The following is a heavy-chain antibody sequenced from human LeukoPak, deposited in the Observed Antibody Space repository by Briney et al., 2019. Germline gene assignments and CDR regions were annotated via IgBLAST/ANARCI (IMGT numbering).Heavy chain of an antibody. V-gene: IGHV5-51*01. J-gene: IGHJ5*02. CDR2: ISPGDSDT. Sequence: GESLKISRWGSGYHFTSYWIGLVRQVSGKGLEWIGVISPGDSDTTYSPSIQGQVTISVDKSISTAYLQWSSLNASDTAMYYCARHPYSPSCTGTNCYRWFDPWGQGTLVTVSS. D-gene: IGHD2-2*01. CDR3: ARHPYSPSCTGTNCYRWFDP. CDR1: GYHFTSYW.